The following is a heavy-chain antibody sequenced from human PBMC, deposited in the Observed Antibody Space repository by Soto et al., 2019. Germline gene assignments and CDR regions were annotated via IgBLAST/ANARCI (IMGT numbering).Heavy chain of an antibody. J-gene: IGHJ4*02. CDR1: GYTFTGYY. CDR3: AVSYYDSSGYYYIPTRFDY. D-gene: IGHD3-22*01. V-gene: IGHV1-2*04. CDR2: INPNSGGT. Sequence: QVQLVQSGAEVKKPGASVKVSCKASGYTFTGYYMHWVRQAPGQGLEWMGWINPNSGGTNYAQKFQGCVTMTRDTSISTAYMELSRLRSDDTAVYYCAVSYYDSSGYYYIPTRFDYWGQGTLVTVSS.